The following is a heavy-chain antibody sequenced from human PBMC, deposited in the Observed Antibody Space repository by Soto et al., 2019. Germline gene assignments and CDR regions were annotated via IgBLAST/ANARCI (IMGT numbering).Heavy chain of an antibody. J-gene: IGHJ4*02. Sequence: PGGTLRLSCAASGFTFSSYSMNWVRQAPGKGLEWVSSISSSSSYIYYADSVKGRFTISRDNAKNSLYLQMNSLRAEDTAVYYCARDQKNYYDSSGYYLWGQGTLVTVS. CDR3: ARDQKNYYDSSGYYL. CDR1: GFTFSSYS. D-gene: IGHD3-22*01. CDR2: ISSSSSYI. V-gene: IGHV3-21*01.